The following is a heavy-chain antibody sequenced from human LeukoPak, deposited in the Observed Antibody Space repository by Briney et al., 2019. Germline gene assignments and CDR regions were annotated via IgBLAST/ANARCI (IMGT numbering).Heavy chain of an antibody. CDR2: IIPILGIA. V-gene: IGHV1-69*04. J-gene: IGHJ5*02. CDR3: ARAGPSGGWTNWFDP. CDR1: GGTFSSYA. D-gene: IGHD6-19*01. Sequence: GSSVKVSCKASGGTFSSYAISWVRQAPGQGLEWMGRIIPILGIANYAQKFQGRVTITADKSTSTAYMELSSLRSEDTAVYYCARAGPSGGWTNWFDPWGQGTLVTVSS.